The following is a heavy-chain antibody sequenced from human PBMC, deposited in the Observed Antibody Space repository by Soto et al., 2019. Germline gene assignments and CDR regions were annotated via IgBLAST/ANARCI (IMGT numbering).Heavy chain of an antibody. D-gene: IGHD3-22*01. J-gene: IGHJ3*02. CDR3: ARVKYYDSSGYGSDAFDI. CDR2: ISSSSSTI. Sequence: EVQLVESGGGLVKPGGSLRLSCAASGFTFSSYSMNWVRQAPGKGLEWVSSISSSSSTIYYADSVKGRFTISRDNAKNSLYLQMNSLRAEDTAVYYCARVKYYDSSGYGSDAFDIWGQGTMVTVSS. V-gene: IGHV3-21*04. CDR1: GFTFSSYS.